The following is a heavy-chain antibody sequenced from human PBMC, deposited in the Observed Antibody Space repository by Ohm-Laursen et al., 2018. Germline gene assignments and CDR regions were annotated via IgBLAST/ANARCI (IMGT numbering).Heavy chain of an antibody. D-gene: IGHD1-26*01. CDR3: ARVERSGSLDY. Sequence: TLSLTCTVSGGSISSSSYYWGWIRQPPGKGLEWIGSIYYSGSTNYNPSLKSRVTISVDTSKNQFSLKVNSVTAADTAVYYCARVERSGSLDYWGQGTLVTVSS. CDR1: GGSISSSSYY. V-gene: IGHV4-39*07. J-gene: IGHJ4*02. CDR2: IYYSGST.